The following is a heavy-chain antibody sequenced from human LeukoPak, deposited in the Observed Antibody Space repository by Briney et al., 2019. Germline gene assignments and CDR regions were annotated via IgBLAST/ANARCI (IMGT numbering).Heavy chain of an antibody. Sequence: PGGSLRLSCAASGFTVSSNYMTWVRQAPGKGLEWVSVIYSGGRTFDADSVKGGFTISRDNVKNTVFLQMNSLRVEDTAVYYCATVSSSWLGYFQHWGQGTLVTVSS. CDR2: IYSGGRT. CDR3: ATVSSSWLGYFQH. CDR1: GFTVSSNY. D-gene: IGHD6-13*01. V-gene: IGHV3-66*01. J-gene: IGHJ1*01.